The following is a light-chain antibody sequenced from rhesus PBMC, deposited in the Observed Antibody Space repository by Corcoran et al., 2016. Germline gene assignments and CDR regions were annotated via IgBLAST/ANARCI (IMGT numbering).Light chain of an antibody. CDR3: RQYSSWPQT. J-gene: IGKJ1*01. CDR2: DAS. V-gene: IGKV3-35*01. CDR1: QSVSSS. Sequence: EIVLMQSPATLSLSPGERATLSCRASQSVSSSLAWYQQKPGQAPRLLIYDASSRATGIPYRFSGNGSGTDFTLTIRSLEPEDVGVYYCRQYSSWPQTFGQGTKVEIK.